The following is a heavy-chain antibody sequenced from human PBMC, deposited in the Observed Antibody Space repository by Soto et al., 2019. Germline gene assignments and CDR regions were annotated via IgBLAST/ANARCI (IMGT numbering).Heavy chain of an antibody. V-gene: IGHV1-69*12. D-gene: IGHD6-19*01. J-gene: IGHJ6*02. CDR1: GGTFSNYD. CDR2: IVPIFGTT. Sequence: QVQLVQSGAEVKKPGSSVKVSCKVSGGTFSNYDIDWVRLAPGHGLEWMGGIVPIFGTTYYTQKFQGRATIIAADSTTTAYLEMSSLRSEDTAIYYCARVEAVAGLYNYHGLDVWGQGTAVTVSS. CDR3: ARVEAVAGLYNYHGLDV.